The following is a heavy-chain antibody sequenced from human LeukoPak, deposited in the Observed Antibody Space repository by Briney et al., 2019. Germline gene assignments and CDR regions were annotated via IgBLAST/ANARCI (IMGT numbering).Heavy chain of an antibody. Sequence: SETLSLTCTVSGGSISSGSYYWSWIRQPAGKGLEWIGRIYTSGSTNYNPSLKSRVTIAVDTSKNQFSLKLSSVTAADTAVYYCARRYYYDSSGYDDWGQGTLVTVSS. J-gene: IGHJ4*02. D-gene: IGHD3-22*01. CDR2: IYTSGST. CDR1: GGSISSGSYY. V-gene: IGHV4-61*02. CDR3: ARRYYYDSSGYDD.